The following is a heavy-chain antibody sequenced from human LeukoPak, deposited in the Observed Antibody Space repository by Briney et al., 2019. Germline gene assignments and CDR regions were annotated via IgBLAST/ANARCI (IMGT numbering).Heavy chain of an antibody. V-gene: IGHV4-59*01. CDR2: IYYSGST. J-gene: IGHJ5*02. CDR1: GGSISSYY. Sequence: TSETLSLTCTVSGGSISSYYWSWIRQPPGKGLEWIGYIYYSGSTNYSPSLKSRVTISVDTSKNQFSLKLSSVTAADTAVYYCARDDNWFDPWGQGTLVTVSS. CDR3: ARDDNWFDP.